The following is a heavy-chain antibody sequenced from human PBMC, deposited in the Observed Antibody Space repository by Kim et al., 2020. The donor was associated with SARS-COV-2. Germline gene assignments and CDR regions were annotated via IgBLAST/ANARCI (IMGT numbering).Heavy chain of an antibody. D-gene: IGHD1-26*01. CDR2: ITSGSDII. J-gene: IGHJ4*02. CDR1: GFTFSSFS. CDR3: VRDFLWACDC. V-gene: IGHV3-48*02. Sequence: GGSLRLSCAASGFTFSSFSMNWIRQSPGKGLEWISYITSGSDIIRYADSVKGRFTISRDNARNSLYLQMNSLRDEDTAVYYCVRDFLWACDCWGQGILVT.